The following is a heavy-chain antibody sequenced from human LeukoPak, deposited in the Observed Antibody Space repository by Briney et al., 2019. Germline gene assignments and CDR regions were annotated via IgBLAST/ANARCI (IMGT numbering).Heavy chain of an antibody. CDR2: INPNSGGT. V-gene: IGHV1-2*06. J-gene: IGHJ4*02. D-gene: IGHD4-11*01. CDR3: ARGTPTITTVTWVDY. Sequence: ASVKVSCKASGYTFTGYYMHWVRQAPGQGLEWMGRINPNSGGTNYAQKFQGRVTTTRDTSISTAYMELSRLRSDDTAVYYCARGTPTITTVTWVDYWGQGTLVTVSS. CDR1: GYTFTGYY.